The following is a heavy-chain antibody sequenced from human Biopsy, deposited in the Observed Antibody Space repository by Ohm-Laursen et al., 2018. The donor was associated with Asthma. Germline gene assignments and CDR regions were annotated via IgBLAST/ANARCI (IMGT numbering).Heavy chain of an antibody. CDR2: ISDGGHST. D-gene: IGHD6-19*01. J-gene: IGHJ4*02. Sequence: SLRLSCAASGFSFFTYGMSWVRRAPGKGLEWVAAISDGGHSTNYADSVGGRFTVSRDDSRDTLYLHLNSLTAEDTAVYFCARGGYCSGVTCFPFDRWGQGTRVGVSS. V-gene: IGHV3-23*01. CDR3: ARGGYCSGVTCFPFDR. CDR1: GFSFFTYG.